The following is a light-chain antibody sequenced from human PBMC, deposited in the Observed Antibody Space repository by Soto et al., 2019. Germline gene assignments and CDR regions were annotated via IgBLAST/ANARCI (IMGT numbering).Light chain of an antibody. Sequence: DIQMTQSPSSLSASVGDSVTITCRASPSINIYLSWYQQKPGKAPKLLINVASTLQGGVPSRFSGSGSGTEFTLAISSLQPEDSATYYCQQSFSTPQTFGGGTRVEIK. CDR3: QQSFSTPQT. CDR1: PSINIY. CDR2: VAS. J-gene: IGKJ4*01. V-gene: IGKV1-39*01.